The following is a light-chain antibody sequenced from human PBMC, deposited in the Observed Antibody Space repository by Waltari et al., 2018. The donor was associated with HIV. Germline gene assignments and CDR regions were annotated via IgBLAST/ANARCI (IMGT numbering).Light chain of an antibody. CDR2: MHY. CDR3: ATWYDSLYGM. Sequence: QSVLTQPPSASGTPGQTVVISCSANSSNNGNPELTWYQVLPGSAPRLVIYMHYYRPSGVPGRCSGSRSGTSASLAIHALQSEDEADYYCATWYDSLYGMFGGGTKLTV. CDR1: SSNNGNPE. J-gene: IGLJ3*02. V-gene: IGLV1-44*01.